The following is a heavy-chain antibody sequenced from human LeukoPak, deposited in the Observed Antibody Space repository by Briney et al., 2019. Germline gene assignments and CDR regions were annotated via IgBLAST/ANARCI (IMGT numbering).Heavy chain of an antibody. D-gene: IGHD3-16*01. J-gene: IGHJ5*02. CDR3: ARDPLQYVGEGNWFDP. Sequence: GGSLRLSCAASGFTFSSYAMHWVRQAPGKGLEWVAVISYDGSNKYYADSVKGRFTISRDNSKNTLYLQMNSLRAEDTAVYYCARDPLQYVGEGNWFDPWGQGTLVTVSS. V-gene: IGHV3-30-3*01. CDR2: ISYDGSNK. CDR1: GFTFSSYA.